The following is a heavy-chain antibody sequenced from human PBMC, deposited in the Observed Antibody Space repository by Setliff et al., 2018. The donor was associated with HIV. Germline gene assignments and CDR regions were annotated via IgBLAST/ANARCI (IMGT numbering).Heavy chain of an antibody. Sequence: GGSLRLSCVGYGFSFSNAWLSWVRQAPGKGLEWVARIKSKVDGETTDHAAPAKGRFTVSRDDSENTLYLQMNSLKTEDTGVYYCTTEGANSPAYHWGQGTLVTVSS. CDR3: TTEGANSPAYH. V-gene: IGHV3-15*05. J-gene: IGHJ5*02. CDR1: GFSFSNAW. CDR2: IKSKVDGETT.